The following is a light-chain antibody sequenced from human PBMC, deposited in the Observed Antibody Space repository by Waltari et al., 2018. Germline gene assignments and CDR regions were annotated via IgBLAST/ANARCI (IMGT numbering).Light chain of an antibody. CDR2: GAS. J-gene: IGKJ4*01. CDR1: PGTGSA. CDR3: QQYDVWPLT. Sequence: IELTQTPATLPVSPGERPTLHCGASPGTGSALAWYQQKPGQGPRLLFYGASTRATGIPARFSGSGSGTDFTLTISGLQSEDFADYYCQQYDVWPLTFGGGTKVHIK. V-gene: IGKV3D-15*01.